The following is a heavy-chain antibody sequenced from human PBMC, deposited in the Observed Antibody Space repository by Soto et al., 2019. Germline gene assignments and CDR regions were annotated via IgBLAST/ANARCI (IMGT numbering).Heavy chain of an antibody. Sequence: SETLSLTCTVSGGSISSGGHYWSWIRQHPGKGLEWIGYIYYSGSTYYNPSLKSRVTISVDTSKNQFSLKLSSVTAADTAVYYCARARDAYSITIFGVVIVPNWFDPWGQGTLVTVSS. CDR3: ARARDAYSITIFGVVIVPNWFDP. J-gene: IGHJ5*02. CDR2: IYYSGST. CDR1: GGSISSGGHY. D-gene: IGHD3-3*01. V-gene: IGHV4-31*03.